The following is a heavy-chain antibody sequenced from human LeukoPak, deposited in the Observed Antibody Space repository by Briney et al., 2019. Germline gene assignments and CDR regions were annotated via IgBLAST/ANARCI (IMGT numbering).Heavy chain of an antibody. CDR1: GFTFSSYS. CDR3: ATLGYCNSTGCGF. V-gene: IGHV3-48*01. D-gene: IGHD2-2*03. CDR2: ISSGSGTI. Sequence: GGSLRLSCAASGFTFSSYSMNWVRQAPGKGLEYVSYISSGSGTIYYADSVKGRFTISRDNAKNSLYLQMNSLRAEDTAVYYCATLGYCNSTGCGFWGQGTLVTVSS. J-gene: IGHJ4*02.